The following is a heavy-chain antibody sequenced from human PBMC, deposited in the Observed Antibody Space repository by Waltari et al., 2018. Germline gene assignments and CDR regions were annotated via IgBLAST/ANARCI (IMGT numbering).Heavy chain of an antibody. J-gene: IGHJ4*02. CDR3: ARDGDRYCSGGSCYCDY. V-gene: IGHV4-34*01. CDR2: INHSGST. D-gene: IGHD2-15*01. CDR1: GGSFSGYY. Sequence: QVQLQQWGAGLLKPSETLSLTCAVYGGSFSGYYWSWIRQPPGKGLEWIGEINHSGSTNYNPSLKSRVTISVDTSKNQFSLKLSSVTAADTAVYYCARDGDRYCSGGSCYCDYWGQGTLVTVSS.